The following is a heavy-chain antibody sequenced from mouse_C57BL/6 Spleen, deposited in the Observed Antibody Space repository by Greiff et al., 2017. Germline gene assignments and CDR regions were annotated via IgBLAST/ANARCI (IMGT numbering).Heavy chain of an antibody. J-gene: IGHJ4*01. CDR2: IYPRSGNT. CDR1: GYTFTSYG. V-gene: IGHV1-81*01. D-gene: IGHD1-1*01. Sequence: VQLQESGAELARPGASVKLSCKASGYTFTSYGISWVKQSTGQGLEWIGEIYPRSGNTYYNEKFKGKATLTADKSSSTAYMELRSLTSEDSAVYFCASNYYGSSLYYYAMDYWGQGTSVTVSS. CDR3: ASNYYGSSLYYYAMDY.